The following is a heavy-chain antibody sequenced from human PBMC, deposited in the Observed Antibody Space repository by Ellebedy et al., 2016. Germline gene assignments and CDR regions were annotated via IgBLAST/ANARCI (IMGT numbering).Heavy chain of an antibody. CDR2: IHPDDSDT. J-gene: IGHJ4*02. CDR3: ARQDGGGIYYFDY. V-gene: IGHV5-51*01. CDR1: GYSFKHYW. Sequence: GESLKISCRSSGYSFKHYWIGWVRQMSGKGLEWMGIIHPDDSDTRYSPSFQGQVTISADKSISTAYLQWSSLKASDTAVYYCARQDGGGIYYFDYWGQGTLVTVSS. D-gene: IGHD4-23*01.